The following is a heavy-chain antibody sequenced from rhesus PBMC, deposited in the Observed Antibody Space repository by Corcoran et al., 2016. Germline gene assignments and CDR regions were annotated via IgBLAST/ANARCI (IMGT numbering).Heavy chain of an antibody. Sequence: QVQLQESGPELVKPSETLSLTCAVSGGSISSSTWWSWIRQPPGKGLGWIGRISGSGGSTSYHPSLKSRVTISTDTSKNQFSLKLSSVTAADTAVYYCAKYCTGSGCYSDAFDFWGQGLRVTVSS. D-gene: IGHD2-21*01. CDR3: AKYCTGSGCYSDAFDF. CDR1: GGSISSSTW. CDR2: ISGSGGST. V-gene: IGHV4-92*01. J-gene: IGHJ3*01.